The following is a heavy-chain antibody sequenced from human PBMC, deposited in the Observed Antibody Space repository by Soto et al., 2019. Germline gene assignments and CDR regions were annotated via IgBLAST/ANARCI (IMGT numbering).Heavy chain of an antibody. CDR3: AAGGHGAVEI. CDR2: IIPILDIA. D-gene: IGHD1-26*01. CDR1: GDTFSSYT. V-gene: IGHV1-69*02. J-gene: IGHJ3*02. Sequence: QVQLVQSGAEVKKPGSSVKVSCKASGDTFSSYTISWVRQAPGQGLEWMGRIIPILDIANYAQKFQGRVTITADKSTSTAYMELSSLRSEDTAVYYGAAGGHGAVEIWGQGTMVTVSS.